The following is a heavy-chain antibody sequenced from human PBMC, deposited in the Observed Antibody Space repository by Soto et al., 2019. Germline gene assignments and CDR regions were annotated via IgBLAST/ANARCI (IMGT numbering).Heavy chain of an antibody. D-gene: IGHD6-19*01. CDR1: GFTFSSYG. J-gene: IGHJ4*02. Sequence: QVQLVESGGGVVQPGRSLRLSCAASGFTFSSYGMHWVRQAPGKGLEWVAVIWYDGSNKYYADSVKGRFTISRDNSKNTLYLQMNSLRAEDTAVYDCARGSRGWYKDYFDYWGQGNLVTVSS. CDR3: ARGSRGWYKDYFDY. V-gene: IGHV3-33*01. CDR2: IWYDGSNK.